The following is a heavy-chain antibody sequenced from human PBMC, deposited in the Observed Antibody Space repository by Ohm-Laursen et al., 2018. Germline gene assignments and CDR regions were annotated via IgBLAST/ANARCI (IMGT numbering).Heavy chain of an antibody. J-gene: IGHJ4*02. CDR3: AGAPNLYYFDY. Sequence: GTLSPTCTVSGGSISSSRYYWGWIRQPPGKGLEWIGSIYQSGNTYYNPSLQSRVTISINTSKNQFSLQLRFVTAADTAVYHCAGAPNLYYFDYWGQGTPVTVSS. CDR2: IYQSGNT. CDR1: GGSISSSRYY. V-gene: IGHV4-39*07. D-gene: IGHD2-8*01.